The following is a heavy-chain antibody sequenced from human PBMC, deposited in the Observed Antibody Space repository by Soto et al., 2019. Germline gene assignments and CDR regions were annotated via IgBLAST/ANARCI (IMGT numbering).Heavy chain of an antibody. Sequence: GASVKVSCKASGYTFTGYYMHWVRQAPGQGLEWMGWINPNSGGTNYAQKFQGCVTMTRDTSISTAYMELSRLRSDDTAVYYCARSIVVVTALDYWGQGTLVTVSS. CDR3: ARSIVVVTALDY. CDR1: GYTFTGYY. V-gene: IGHV1-2*04. CDR2: INPNSGGT. D-gene: IGHD2-21*02. J-gene: IGHJ4*02.